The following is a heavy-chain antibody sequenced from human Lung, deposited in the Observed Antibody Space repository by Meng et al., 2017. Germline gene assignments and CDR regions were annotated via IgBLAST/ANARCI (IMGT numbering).Heavy chain of an antibody. Sequence: QVQLQRWGAGLLKPSETLSLTCAVYGGYFSGYYWSWIRQPPGKGLEWIGEIIDSGSTNYNPSLKSRVTISVDTSKNQFSLRVTSVTAADRAVYYCVRRTYSSGWYFDYWGQGTLVTVSS. J-gene: IGHJ4*02. CDR1: GGYFSGYY. V-gene: IGHV4-34*02. CDR3: VRRTYSSGWYFDY. D-gene: IGHD6-19*01. CDR2: IIDSGST.